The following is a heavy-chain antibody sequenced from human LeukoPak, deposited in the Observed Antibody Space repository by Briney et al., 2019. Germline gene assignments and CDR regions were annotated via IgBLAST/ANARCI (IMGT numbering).Heavy chain of an antibody. CDR1: GFNFNDYY. CDR2: ITSGGTTT. J-gene: IGHJ5*01. V-gene: IGHV3-11*04. Sequence: PGGSLRLSCAASGFNFNDYYMTWIRQAPGKGLEWLSFITSGGTTTSYADSVRGRFTISRDNANNFLFLQMNDLRADDTAVYFCATLRIGFDSWGQGTLVTVAS. D-gene: IGHD2-21*01. CDR3: ATLRIGFDS.